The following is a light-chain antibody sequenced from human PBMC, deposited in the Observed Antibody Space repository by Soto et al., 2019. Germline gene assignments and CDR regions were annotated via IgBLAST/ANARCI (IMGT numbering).Light chain of an antibody. CDR3: ATWDDSLNGFYV. J-gene: IGLJ1*01. CDR1: RVAGGSNY. V-gene: IGLV1-47*01. CDR2: RNN. Sequence: QSVLTQPPSASGTPGQRVTISCSGSRVAGGSNYVYWYQQLPGTAPELLIYRNNQRPSGVPDRFSGSKSGTSASLAISGLRSDDEADYFCATWDDSLNGFYVFGTGTKVTVL.